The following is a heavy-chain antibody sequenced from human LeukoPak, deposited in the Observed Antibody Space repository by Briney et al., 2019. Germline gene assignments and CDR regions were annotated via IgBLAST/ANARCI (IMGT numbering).Heavy chain of an antibody. V-gene: IGHV3-21*01. CDR1: GFTFSSYS. J-gene: IGHJ5*02. CDR2: ISSSSSYI. Sequence: GGPLRLSCAASGFTFSSYSMNWVRQAPGKGLEWASSISSSSSYIYYADSVKGRFTISRDNAKNSLYLQMNSLRAEDTAVYYCAADDWFDPWGQGTLVTVSS. CDR3: AADDWFDP. D-gene: IGHD3-16*01.